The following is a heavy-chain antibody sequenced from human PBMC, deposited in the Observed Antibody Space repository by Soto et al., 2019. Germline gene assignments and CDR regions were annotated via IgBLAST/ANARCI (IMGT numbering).Heavy chain of an antibody. CDR3: ARGGSSDWQVALDI. J-gene: IGHJ3*02. Sequence: QVQQQPWGAGLLKPSETLSLTCTVYAGSFSHYYWNWIRQSPEKVLEWIGKIKHGGSSSYNPSLRSRVSISVDMSKNQFSLTLSSVTAADTAVYYCARGGSSDWQVALDIWGQGTMVPVSS. CDR2: IKHGGSS. CDR1: AGSFSHYY. V-gene: IGHV4-34*01. D-gene: IGHD6-19*01.